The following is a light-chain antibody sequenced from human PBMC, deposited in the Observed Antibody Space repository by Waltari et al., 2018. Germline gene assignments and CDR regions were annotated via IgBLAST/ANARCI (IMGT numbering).Light chain of an antibody. J-gene: IGKJ5*01. Sequence: IQMTQSPSSLSVSVVDSVTITCHASQDISNYLNWYQQKPGKAPKLLIYDASNLETGVPSRFSGSGSGTDFTFTISSLQPEDIATYYCQQYDNFRATFGQGTRLEIK. CDR1: QDISNY. CDR2: DAS. CDR3: QQYDNFRAT. V-gene: IGKV1-33*01.